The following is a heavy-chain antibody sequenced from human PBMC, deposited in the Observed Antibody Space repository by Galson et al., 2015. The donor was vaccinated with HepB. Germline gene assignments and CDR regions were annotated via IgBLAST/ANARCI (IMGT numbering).Heavy chain of an antibody. J-gene: IGHJ4*02. V-gene: IGHV3-30*03. D-gene: IGHD5-18*01. CDR1: GFTFSSYG. CDR3: ARDRSDGYSYDEYYFDY. CDR2: ISYDGSNK. Sequence: SLRLSCAASGFTFSSYGMHWVRQAPGKGLEWVAVISYDGSNKYYADSVKGRFTISRDNSKNTLYLQMNSLRAEDTAVYYCARDRSDGYSYDEYYFDYWGQGTLVTVSS.